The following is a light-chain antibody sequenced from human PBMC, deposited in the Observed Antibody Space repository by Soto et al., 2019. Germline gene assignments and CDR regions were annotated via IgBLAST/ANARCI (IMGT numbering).Light chain of an antibody. CDR1: QSVSSNY. CDR2: DAS. Sequence: IVLTQSPGTLSLSPGERATLSCRASQSVSSNYLVWYQQKTGQAPRLLIYDASNRATGIPDRFSGSGSWTDFTLTISRLEPEDFAVYYCLQYSTSPPITFGQGTLLEIK. CDR3: LQYSTSPPIT. V-gene: IGKV3-20*01. J-gene: IGKJ5*01.